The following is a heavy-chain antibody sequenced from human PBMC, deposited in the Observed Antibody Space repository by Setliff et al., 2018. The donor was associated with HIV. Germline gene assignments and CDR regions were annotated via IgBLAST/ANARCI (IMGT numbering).Heavy chain of an antibody. Sequence: GGSLRLSCAAFGFTFRNYGMHWVRQAPGKGLEWVAFIRLDGSDKFYADSVKGRFTISRDNSKNTLFLQMNSLRSEDTAVYYCAKEDQRVTSVDYWGQGTPVTVSS. CDR2: IRLDGSDK. J-gene: IGHJ4*02. CDR1: GFTFRNYG. V-gene: IGHV3-30*02. D-gene: IGHD2-2*01. CDR3: AKEDQRVTSVDY.